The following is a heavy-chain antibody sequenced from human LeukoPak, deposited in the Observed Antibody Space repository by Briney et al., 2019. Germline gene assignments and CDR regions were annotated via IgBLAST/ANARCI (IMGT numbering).Heavy chain of an antibody. Sequence: GASVKVSYKASGYTFTAYYILWVRQAPGQGLEWMGWVKPNSGDTYYAQKFQGRVTMTRDTSISTAYIELSRLRSDDTAVYYCATGYSYGYFSYWGQGTLVTVSS. J-gene: IGHJ4*02. CDR1: GYTFTAYY. CDR2: VKPNSGDT. CDR3: ATGYSYGYFSY. D-gene: IGHD5-18*01. V-gene: IGHV1-2*02.